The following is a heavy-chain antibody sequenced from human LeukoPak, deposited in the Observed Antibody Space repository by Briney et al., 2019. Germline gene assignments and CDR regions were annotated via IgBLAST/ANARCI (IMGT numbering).Heavy chain of an antibody. V-gene: IGHV3-21*01. CDR1: GFTFSNAW. D-gene: IGHD2-2*01. CDR3: ARNLGSCSSTSCYSDFDS. J-gene: IGHJ4*02. CDR2: ICTGSHYI. Sequence: PGGSLRLSCAASGFTFSNAWMNWVRQAPGNGLEWVSFICTGSHYIYYADSVKGRFTISRDNAKNSLYLQMSSLRAEDTAVYYCARNLGSCSSTSCYSDFDSWGQGTLVTVSP.